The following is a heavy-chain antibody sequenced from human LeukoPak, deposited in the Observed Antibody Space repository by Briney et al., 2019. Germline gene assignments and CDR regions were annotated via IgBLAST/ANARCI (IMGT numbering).Heavy chain of an antibody. CDR3: ARGPSYFDWLGGAFDI. D-gene: IGHD3-9*01. CDR1: GFTFSSYE. J-gene: IGHJ3*02. Sequence: GGSLRLSCAASGFTFSSYEMNWVRQAPGKGLEWVSYISSSGSTIYYADSVKGRFTISRDNAKNSLYLQMNSLRAEDTAVYYCARGPSYFDWLGGAFDIWGQGTMVTVSS. V-gene: IGHV3-48*03. CDR2: ISSSGSTI.